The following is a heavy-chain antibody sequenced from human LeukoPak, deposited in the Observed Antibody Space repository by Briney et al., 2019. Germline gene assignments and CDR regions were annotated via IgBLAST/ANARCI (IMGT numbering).Heavy chain of an antibody. D-gene: IGHD2-8*01. CDR3: ARDPTLGYCTNGVCSGAFDI. Sequence: PSETLSLTCAVYGGSFSGYYWSWIRQPPGKGLEWIGEINHSGSTNYNPSLKSRVTISVDTSKNQFSLKLSSVTAADTAVYYCARDPTLGYCTNGVCSGAFDIWGQGTMVTVSS. CDR1: GGSFSGYY. V-gene: IGHV4-34*01. CDR2: INHSGST. J-gene: IGHJ3*02.